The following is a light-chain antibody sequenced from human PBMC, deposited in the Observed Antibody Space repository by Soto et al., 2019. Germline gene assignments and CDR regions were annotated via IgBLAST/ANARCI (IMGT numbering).Light chain of an antibody. Sequence: IQLTQSPSSLSASVGDSVTITCRASQGITSYLAWYQQKPGKAPNLLIYGASTLQSGVPSRFSGSGSGTEFTLTISSLQPDDFATYYCQQYNSYSLTFGQGTRLEIK. CDR2: GAS. CDR3: QQYNSYSLT. J-gene: IGKJ5*01. CDR1: QGITSY. V-gene: IGKV1-9*01.